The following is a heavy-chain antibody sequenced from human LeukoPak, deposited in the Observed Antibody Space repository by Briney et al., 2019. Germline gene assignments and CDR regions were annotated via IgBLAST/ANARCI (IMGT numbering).Heavy chain of an antibody. CDR1: GFTVSSNY. D-gene: IGHD5-18*01. CDR3: ARGVGTAMTYYYYGMDV. J-gene: IGHJ6*02. CDR2: IYSGGST. Sequence: GGSLRLSCAASGFTVSSNYMSWVRQAPGKGLEWVSVIYSGGSTYYADSVEGRFTISRHNSKNTLYLQMNSLRAEDTAVYYCARGVGTAMTYYYYGMDVWGQGTTVTVSS. V-gene: IGHV3-53*04.